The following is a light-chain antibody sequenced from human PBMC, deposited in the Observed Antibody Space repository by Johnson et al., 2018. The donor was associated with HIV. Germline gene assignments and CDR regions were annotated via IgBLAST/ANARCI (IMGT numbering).Light chain of an antibody. CDR3: GTWDSNLRKV. CDR1: SSNIGNNY. V-gene: IGLV1-51*02. CDR2: ENN. J-gene: IGLJ1*01. Sequence: QSVLTQPPSVSAAPGQKVTISCSGSSSNIGNNYVSWYKQFPGTAPKLLMYENNKRPSGIPDRFSGSKSGTSATLGITGLQTGDEADYYCGTWDSNLRKVFGTGTKVTV.